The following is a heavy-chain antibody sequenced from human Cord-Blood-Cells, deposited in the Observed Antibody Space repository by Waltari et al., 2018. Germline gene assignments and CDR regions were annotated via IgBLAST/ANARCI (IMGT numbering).Heavy chain of an antibody. D-gene: IGHD3-10*01. J-gene: IGHJ3*02. CDR1: GYSFTSYW. Sequence: EVQLVQSGAEVKKPGESLKIACKGSGYSFTSYWCGWVGQMLGKRLGWMGIIYPGDSDTRYSPSFQGQVTISADKSISTAYLQWSSLKASDTAMYYCARIAPNYYGSGSYYRNAFDIWGQGTMVTVSS. CDR3: ARIAPNYYGSGSYYRNAFDI. V-gene: IGHV5-51*03. CDR2: IYPGDSDT.